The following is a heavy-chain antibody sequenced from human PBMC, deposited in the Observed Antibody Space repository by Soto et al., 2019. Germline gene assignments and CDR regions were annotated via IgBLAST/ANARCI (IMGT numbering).Heavy chain of an antibody. CDR2: IGPYNGNT. D-gene: IGHD2-2*02. Sequence: QVQLVQSGAEVREPGASVKVSCKASGYTFTSYSIGWVRQAPGQGLEWMGWIGPYNGNTNYAQKVQGRVTMTADTSTRTDYIELRSLRSDDTAVYFCARVACSSTSCYKISAYYGMDVWGQGTTVTVSS. V-gene: IGHV1-18*04. CDR3: ARVACSSTSCYKISAYYGMDV. CDR1: GYTFTSYS. J-gene: IGHJ6*02.